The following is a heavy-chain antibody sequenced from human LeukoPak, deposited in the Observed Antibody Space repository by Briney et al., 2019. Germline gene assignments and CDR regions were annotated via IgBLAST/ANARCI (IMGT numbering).Heavy chain of an antibody. CDR3: ARVRHYDTLTGYLPESYYYAIDV. Sequence: ASVKVSCKASGHTFTGAFMYWVPQAPGQGLEWMGWINPNSGGTNYAQKFQGRVTMTRDTSISTAYMELSSLRSDDTAVYYCARVRHYDTLTGYLPESYYYAIDVWGQGTTVTVSS. CDR1: GHTFTGAF. J-gene: IGHJ6*02. CDR2: INPNSGGT. V-gene: IGHV1-2*02. D-gene: IGHD3-9*01.